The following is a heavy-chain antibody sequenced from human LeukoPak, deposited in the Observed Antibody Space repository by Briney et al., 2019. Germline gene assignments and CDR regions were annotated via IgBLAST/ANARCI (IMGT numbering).Heavy chain of an antibody. CDR2: INHSGST. J-gene: IGHJ4*02. V-gene: IGHV4-34*01. CDR3: ARGIYCSGGSCYSTSPYYFDY. D-gene: IGHD2-15*01. Sequence: SETLSLTCAVYGGSFSGYYWSWIRQPPGKGLEWIGEINHSGSTNYNPSLKSRVTISVDTSKNQFSLKLSSVTAADTAVYYCARGIYCSGGSCYSTSPYYFDYWGQGTLVTVSS. CDR1: GGSFSGYY.